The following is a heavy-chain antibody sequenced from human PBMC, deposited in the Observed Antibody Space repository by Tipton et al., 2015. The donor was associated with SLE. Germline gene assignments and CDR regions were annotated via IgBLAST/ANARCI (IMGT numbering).Heavy chain of an antibody. CDR1: GGSISSEY. CDR2: IHSSGTT. J-gene: IGHJ6*02. V-gene: IGHV4-61*09. Sequence: TLSLTCNVSGGSISSEYWSWLRQPAGKGLEWVGHIHSSGTTNYNPALQSRVTISVDTSKNQFSLNVDSVTAADTAIYYCARARGPRLHYTRLYYYGMDVWGQGTTVAVSS. D-gene: IGHD3-3*01. CDR3: ARARGPRLHYTRLYYYGMDV.